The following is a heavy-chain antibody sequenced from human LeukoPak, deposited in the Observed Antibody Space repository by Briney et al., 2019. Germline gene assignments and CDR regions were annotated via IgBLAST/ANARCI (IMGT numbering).Heavy chain of an antibody. Sequence: PGGSLRLSCAASGFTFSSYAMSWVRLAPGKGPEWVANINQETSETYYVDSVRGRFTISRDNAERSLHLQMNSLRVDDTAVYYCAREVDRAFGYWGQGTLVTVSS. J-gene: IGHJ4*02. CDR1: GFTFSSYA. CDR3: AREVDRAFGY. CDR2: INQETSET. D-gene: IGHD2-15*01. V-gene: IGHV3-7*01.